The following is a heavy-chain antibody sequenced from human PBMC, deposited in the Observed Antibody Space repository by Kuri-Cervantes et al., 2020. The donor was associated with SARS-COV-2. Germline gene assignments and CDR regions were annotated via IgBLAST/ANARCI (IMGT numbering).Heavy chain of an antibody. J-gene: IGHJ3*02. Sequence: SVKVSCKASEDTFSDYVISWVRQAPGQGLEWMGGITPIFSTTNYAQNFQGRVTIIADTSTTTLYMEVSSLRSEDSAVYYCARSTPFRRLVVISQGGAFDIWGQGTMVTVSS. CDR2: ITPIFSTT. V-gene: IGHV1-69*06. CDR1: EDTFSDYV. CDR3: ARSTPFRRLVVISQGGAFDI. D-gene: IGHD3-22*01.